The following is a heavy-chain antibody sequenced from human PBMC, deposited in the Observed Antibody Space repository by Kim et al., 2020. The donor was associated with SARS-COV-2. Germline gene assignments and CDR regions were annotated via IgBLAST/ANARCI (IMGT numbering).Heavy chain of an antibody. Sequence: SETLSLTCTVSGDSISSSSYYWGWIRQPPGKGLEWIGSIYYSGSTYYNPSLKSRVTISVDTSKNQFSLKLSSVTAADTAVYYCARVIAAAGTMSWFDPWGQGTLVTVSS. J-gene: IGHJ5*02. CDR1: GDSISSSSYY. CDR3: ARVIAAAGTMSWFDP. CDR2: IYYSGST. D-gene: IGHD6-13*01. V-gene: IGHV4-39*01.